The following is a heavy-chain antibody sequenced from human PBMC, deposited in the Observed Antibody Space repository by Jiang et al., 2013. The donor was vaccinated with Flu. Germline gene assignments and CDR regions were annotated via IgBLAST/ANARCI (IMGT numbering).Heavy chain of an antibody. Sequence: WVRRDARERPGVDGRIDPSDSYTNYSPSFQGHVTISTDKSISTAYLQWSSLKASDTAIFYCARLRDGSLDYWGQGTLVTVSS. D-gene: IGHD5-24*01. CDR3: ARLRDGSLDY. V-gene: IGHV5-10-1*01. J-gene: IGHJ4*02. CDR2: IDPSDSYT.